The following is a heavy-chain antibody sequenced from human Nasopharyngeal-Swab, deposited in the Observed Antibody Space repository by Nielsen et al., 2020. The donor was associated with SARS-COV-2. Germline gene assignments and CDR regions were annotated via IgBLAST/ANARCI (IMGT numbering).Heavy chain of an antibody. CDR3: ARSGYSYGLPVGYFGH. CDR2: VFYSGTT. V-gene: IGHV4-59*01. Sequence: SETLSLTCSVSGGSISSYYWSWIRQRPVKGLVWIGSVFYSGTTNYNPSLKGLVSISVDTSKNQCSLKLSSVTATDTAVYYCARSGYSYGLPVGYFGHWSQGTLVTVSS. J-gene: IGHJ4*02. D-gene: IGHD5-18*01. CDR1: GGSISSYY.